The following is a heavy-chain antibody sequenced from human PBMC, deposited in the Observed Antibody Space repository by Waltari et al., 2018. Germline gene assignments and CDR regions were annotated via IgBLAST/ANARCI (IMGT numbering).Heavy chain of an antibody. D-gene: IGHD3-10*01. J-gene: IGHJ6*02. Sequence: QVQLQQWGAGLLKPSETLSLTCAVYGGSFSGYYWSWIRQPPGKGLEWIGEIKHSGSTNSNPSLKSRVTISVDTSKNQFSLKLGSVTAADTAVYYCARLGHGSGSYYSKYYYYGMDVWGQGTTVTVSS. CDR2: IKHSGST. CDR3: ARLGHGSGSYYSKYYYYGMDV. V-gene: IGHV4-34*01. CDR1: GGSFSGYY.